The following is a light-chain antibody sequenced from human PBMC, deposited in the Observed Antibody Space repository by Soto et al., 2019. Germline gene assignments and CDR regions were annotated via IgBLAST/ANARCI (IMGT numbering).Light chain of an antibody. CDR1: SSDIGSHNF. CDR3: SSYTSTYIWV. CDR2: GVS. V-gene: IGLV2-14*01. J-gene: IGLJ3*02. Sequence: QSALTQPASMSGSPGQSITISCTGTSSDIGSHNFVSWHQQHPGKAPKFIIYGVSNRPSGVSNRFSGSKSGNTASLTISGLQADDEADYYCSSYTSTYIWVFGGGTKVTVL.